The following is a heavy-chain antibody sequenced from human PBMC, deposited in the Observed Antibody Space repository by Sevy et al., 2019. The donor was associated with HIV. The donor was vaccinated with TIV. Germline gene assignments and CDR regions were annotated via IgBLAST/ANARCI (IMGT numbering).Heavy chain of an antibody. J-gene: IGHJ6*02. CDR2: IYTSGST. V-gene: IGHV4-4*07. CDR1: GGSISSYY. D-gene: IGHD2-15*01. Sequence: SETLSLTCTVSGGSISSYYWSWIRQPAGKGLEWIGRIYTSGSTNYNPSLKSRVTMSVDTSKNRFSLKLSSVTAADTAVYYCARDGGCSGGSCYQEANWDYYYYYGMDVWGQGTTVTVSS. CDR3: ARDGGCSGGSCYQEANWDYYYYYGMDV.